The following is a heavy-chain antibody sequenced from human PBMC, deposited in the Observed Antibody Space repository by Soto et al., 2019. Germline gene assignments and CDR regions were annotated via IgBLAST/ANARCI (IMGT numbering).Heavy chain of an antibody. J-gene: IGHJ3*02. D-gene: IGHD3-22*01. V-gene: IGHV3-7*01. Sequence: GGSLRLSCAASGFTFSSYWMSWVRQAPGKGLEWVANIKQDGSEKYYVDSVKGRFTISRDNAKNSLYLQMNSLRAEDTAVYYCARAIYDSSGYYYADAFDIWGQGTMVTVSS. CDR3: ARAIYDSSGYYYADAFDI. CDR2: IKQDGSEK. CDR1: GFTFSSYW.